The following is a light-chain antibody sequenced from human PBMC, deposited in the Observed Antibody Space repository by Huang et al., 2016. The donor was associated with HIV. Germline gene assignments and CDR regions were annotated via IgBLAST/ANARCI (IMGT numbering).Light chain of an antibody. CDR1: ESLIHNSGYTY. CDR3: MQALQIPRT. V-gene: IGKV2-28*01. Sequence: DIVLTQYPTVLAAGHGEPASFSCTSSESLIHNSGYTYLEWYVQRPGQAPHLLIYLGSNRASGVPERFSGSGSDTYFTLKISRVEAEDAGLYFCMQALQIPRTFGQGTKLEI. CDR2: LGS. J-gene: IGKJ2*01.